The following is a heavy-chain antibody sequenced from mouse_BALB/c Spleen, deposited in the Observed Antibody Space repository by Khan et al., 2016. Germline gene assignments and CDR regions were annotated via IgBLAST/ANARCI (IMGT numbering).Heavy chain of an antibody. D-gene: IGHD2-1*01. Sequence: VQLQQSGAELVRPGVSVKISCKGSSYTFTDYAMHWVKQSHAKSLEWIGVISTYYGDTSYNQKFEGKATMTVDKSSSTAYMELARLTSEDSAIYYCTREGLNYDYAMDYWGQGTSVTVSS. J-gene: IGHJ4*01. V-gene: IGHV1S137*01. CDR3: TREGLNYDYAMDY. CDR2: ISTYYGDT. CDR1: SYTFTDYA.